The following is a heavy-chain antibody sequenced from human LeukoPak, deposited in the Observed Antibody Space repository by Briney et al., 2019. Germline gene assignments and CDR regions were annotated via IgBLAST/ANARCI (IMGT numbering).Heavy chain of an antibody. V-gene: IGHV4-61*05. CDR1: GGSISSTTYY. CDR2: IYYSGST. Sequence: SETLSLTCTVSGGSISSTTYYWGWIRQPPGKGLEWIGYIYYSGSTNYNPSLKSRVTISVDTSKNQFSLKLSSVTAADTAVYYCARMYSSSSHLDYWGQGTLVTVSS. D-gene: IGHD6-6*01. J-gene: IGHJ4*02. CDR3: ARMYSSSSHLDY.